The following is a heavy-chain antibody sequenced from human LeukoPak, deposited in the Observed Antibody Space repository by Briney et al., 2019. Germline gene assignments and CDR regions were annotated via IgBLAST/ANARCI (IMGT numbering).Heavy chain of an antibody. CDR3: AKGGESYYDSSGYYLAFNWFDP. Sequence: QSGGSLRLSCAASGFTFSSYEMNWVRQAPGKGLEWVSAISGSGGSTYYADSVKGRFTISRDNSKNTLYLQMNSLRAEDTAVYYCAKGGESYYDSSGYYLAFNWFDPWGQGTLVTVSS. V-gene: IGHV3-23*01. D-gene: IGHD3-22*01. CDR2: ISGSGGST. J-gene: IGHJ5*02. CDR1: GFTFSSYE.